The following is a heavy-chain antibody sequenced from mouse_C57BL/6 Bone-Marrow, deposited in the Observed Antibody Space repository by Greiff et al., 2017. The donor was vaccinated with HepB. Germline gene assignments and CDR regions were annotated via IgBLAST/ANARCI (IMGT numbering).Heavy chain of an antibody. V-gene: IGHV1-69*01. D-gene: IGHD1-1*01. CDR3: ARRAVVAHFDY. J-gene: IGHJ2*01. CDR1: GYTFTSYW. Sequence: QVQLQQPGAELVMPGASVKLSCKASGYTFTSYWMHWVKQRPGQGLEWIGEIDPSDSYTNYNQKFKGKSTLTVDKSSSTAYMQLSSLTSEDSAVYDCARRAVVAHFDYWGQGTTLTVSS. CDR2: IDPSDSYT.